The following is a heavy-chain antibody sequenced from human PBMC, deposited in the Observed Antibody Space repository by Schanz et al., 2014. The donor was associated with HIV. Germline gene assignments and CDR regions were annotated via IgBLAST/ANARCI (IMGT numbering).Heavy chain of an antibody. CDR3: ASGRRSGIGWRMDA. J-gene: IGHJ6*02. Sequence: QVQLVQSGAEVKKTGSSVKVSCKASGGTFRSNAITWVRQAPGQGLEWIGHFNVMLSKINSAQKFQGRVSMTADPSTNTAYMEMRGLRFEDTAVYYCASGRRSGIGWRMDAWGQGTTVSVS. D-gene: IGHD6-19*01. CDR2: FNVMLSKI. CDR1: GGTFRSNA. V-gene: IGHV1-69*01.